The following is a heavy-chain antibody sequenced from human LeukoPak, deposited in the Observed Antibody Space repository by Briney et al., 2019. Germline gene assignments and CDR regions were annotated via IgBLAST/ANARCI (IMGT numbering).Heavy chain of an antibody. J-gene: IGHJ4*02. Sequence: GGSLRLSCAASGFSFTTYSMNWVRQAPGKGPEWVSGISWDSGSIGYADSVKGRFTISRDNAHNSLYLQMNSLRAEDTALYYCAKGGIAVAGTFDYWGQGTLVTVSS. V-gene: IGHV3-9*01. CDR1: GFSFTTYS. D-gene: IGHD6-19*01. CDR3: AKGGIAVAGTFDY. CDR2: ISWDSGSI.